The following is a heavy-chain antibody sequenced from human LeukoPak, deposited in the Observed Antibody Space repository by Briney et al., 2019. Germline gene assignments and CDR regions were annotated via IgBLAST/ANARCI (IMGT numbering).Heavy chain of an antibody. V-gene: IGHV3-30*04. CDR1: GFTFTNFA. CDR2: ISFDGSEK. CDR3: ARAPPGRGAYYFDY. J-gene: IGHJ4*02. D-gene: IGHD3-16*01. Sequence: GGSLRLSCVASGFTFTNFALHWVRQAPGKGLEWVALISFDGSEKYYADSVKGRFTISRDNSKNTLYLQLNSLTSEDTAVYFCARAPPGRGAYYFDYGGQGTLVTVSS.